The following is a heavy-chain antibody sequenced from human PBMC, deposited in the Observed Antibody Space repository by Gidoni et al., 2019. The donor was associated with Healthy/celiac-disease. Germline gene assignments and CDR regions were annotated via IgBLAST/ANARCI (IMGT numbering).Heavy chain of an antibody. J-gene: IGHJ3*02. CDR1: GFTFSSYA. Sequence: EVQLLESGGGLVQPGGSLRLSCAASGFTFSSYAMSWVRQAPGKGLEWVSAIRGSGGSTYYADSVKGRFTISRDNSKNTLYLQMNSLRAEDTAVYYCATGKGRWFGELLKDDAFDIWGQGTMVTVSS. CDR2: IRGSGGST. CDR3: ATGKGRWFGELLKDDAFDI. V-gene: IGHV3-23*01. D-gene: IGHD3-10*01.